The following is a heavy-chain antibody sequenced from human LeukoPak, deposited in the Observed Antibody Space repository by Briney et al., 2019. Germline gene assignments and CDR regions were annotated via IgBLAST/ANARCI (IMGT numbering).Heavy chain of an antibody. CDR3: ARGGGAFDI. Sequence: SGTLSLTCAVSGGSISSSNWWSWVRQPPGKGLEWIGEINHSGSTNYNPSLKSRVTISVDTSKNQFSLKLSSVTAADTAVYYCARGGGAFDIWGQGTMVTVSS. D-gene: IGHD3-16*01. V-gene: IGHV4-4*02. CDR1: GGSISSSNW. CDR2: INHSGST. J-gene: IGHJ3*02.